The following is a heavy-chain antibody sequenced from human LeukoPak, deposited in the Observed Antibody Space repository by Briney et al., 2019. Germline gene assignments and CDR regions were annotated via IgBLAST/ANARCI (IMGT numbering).Heavy chain of an antibody. CDR3: AGAPFYYYYYGMDV. CDR1: GFTVSSNY. Sequence: GGSLRLSCAASGFTVSSNYMSWVRQAPGKGLEWVSVIYSGGSTYYADSVKGRFTISRDNSKNTLYRQMNSLRAEDTAVYYCAGAPFYYYYYGMDVWGQGTTVTVSS. J-gene: IGHJ6*02. CDR2: IYSGGST. V-gene: IGHV3-53*01.